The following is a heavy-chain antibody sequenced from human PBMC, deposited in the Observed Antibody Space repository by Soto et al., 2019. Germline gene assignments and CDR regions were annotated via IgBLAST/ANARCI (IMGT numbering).Heavy chain of an antibody. D-gene: IGHD6-13*01. J-gene: IGHJ4*02. V-gene: IGHV3-23*01. Sequence: WWSLRLSCSASGLTFSGSAMSWFRQAPGKGLEWVSSISVTGASTYYADSVQGRFTVSRDNSKDTFFLEMNSLRAEDTAVYFCAKIRSIAAAFSDYWGQGTLVTVSS. CDR1: GLTFSGSA. CDR3: AKIRSIAAAFSDY. CDR2: ISVTGAST.